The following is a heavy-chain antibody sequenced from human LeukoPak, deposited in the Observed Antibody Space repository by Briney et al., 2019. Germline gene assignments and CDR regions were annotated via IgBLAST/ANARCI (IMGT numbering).Heavy chain of an antibody. D-gene: IGHD6-19*01. CDR1: GGSFSGYY. CDR2: INHSGST. J-gene: IGHJ4*02. Sequence: PSETLSLTCAVYGGSFSGYYWSWIRQPPGKGLEWIGEINHSGSTNYNPSPKSRVTISVDTSKNQFSLKLSSVTAADTAVYYCARSGWYRYFDYWGQGTLVTVSS. CDR3: ARSGWYRYFDY. V-gene: IGHV4-34*01.